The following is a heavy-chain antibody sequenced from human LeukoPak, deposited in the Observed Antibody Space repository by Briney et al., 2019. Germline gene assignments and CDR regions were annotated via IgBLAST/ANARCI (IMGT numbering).Heavy chain of an antibody. CDR1: GGSISSGGYY. Sequence: SETLSLTCTVSGGSISSGGYYWSWIRQPPGKGLEWIGYIYHSGSTYYNPSLKSRVTISVDRSKNQFSLKLSSVTAADTAVYYCARDRYSSSSQGHYFDYWGQGTLVTVSS. V-gene: IGHV4-30-2*01. J-gene: IGHJ4*02. D-gene: IGHD6-6*01. CDR3: ARDRYSSSSQGHYFDY. CDR2: IYHSGST.